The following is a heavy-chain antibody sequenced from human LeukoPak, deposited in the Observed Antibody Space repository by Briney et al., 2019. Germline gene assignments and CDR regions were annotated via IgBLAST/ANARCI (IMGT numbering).Heavy chain of an antibody. CDR1: GFTFTNAW. V-gene: IGHV3-7*01. J-gene: IGHJ4*02. CDR3: ARKRPNYFDY. CDR2: INLDGSQK. Sequence: GGSLRLSCVDSGFTFTNAWMAWVRQAPGKGPEWVANINLDGSQKYYVDSVKGRFTISRDNAENSLYLQMNSLRAEDTALYYCARKRPNYFDYWGQGTLVTVSS.